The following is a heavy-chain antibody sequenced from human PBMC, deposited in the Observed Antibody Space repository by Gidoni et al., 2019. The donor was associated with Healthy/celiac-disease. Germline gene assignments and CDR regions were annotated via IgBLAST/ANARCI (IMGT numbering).Heavy chain of an antibody. Sequence: QVQLQESGPGLVKPSGTLSLTCAVSGGSIRSSNWWSWVRQPPGKGLEWIGEIYHSGSTNYNPSLKSRVTISVDKSKNQFSLKLSSVTAADTAVYYCAILPTRGAPHYYYMDVWGKGTTVTVSS. CDR1: GGSIRSSNW. J-gene: IGHJ6*03. CDR3: AILPTRGAPHYYYMDV. D-gene: IGHD2-2*01. V-gene: IGHV4-4*02. CDR2: IYHSGST.